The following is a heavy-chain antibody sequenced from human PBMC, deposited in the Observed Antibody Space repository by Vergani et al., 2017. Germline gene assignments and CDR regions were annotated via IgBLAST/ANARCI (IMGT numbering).Heavy chain of an antibody. V-gene: IGHV1-18*04. CDR3: ARAVVPAPGGYYYYMDV. J-gene: IGHJ6*03. Sequence: QVQLVQSGAEVKKPGASVKVSCKASGYTFTGYYMHWVRPAPGQGLEWMGWINAYNGNTNYAQKLQGRVTMTTDTSTGTAYMELRSLRSDDTAVYYCARAVVPAPGGYYYYMDVWGKGTTVTVSS. CDR1: GYTFTGYY. D-gene: IGHD2-2*01. CDR2: INAYNGNT.